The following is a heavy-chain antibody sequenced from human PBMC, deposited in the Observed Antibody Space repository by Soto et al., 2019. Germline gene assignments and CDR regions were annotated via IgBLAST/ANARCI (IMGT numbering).Heavy chain of an antibody. CDR2: ISSDGSNK. CDR1: GFTFNTYV. CDR3: ARNEPADY. J-gene: IGHJ4*02. V-gene: IGHV3-30-3*01. Sequence: GGSLRLSCAASGFTFNTYVIHWVRQAPGKGLEWVAVISSDGSNKFYADSVKGRFTISRDNSKNTLYLQMNSLRAEDTAIYYCARNEPADYWGQGTLVTVSS.